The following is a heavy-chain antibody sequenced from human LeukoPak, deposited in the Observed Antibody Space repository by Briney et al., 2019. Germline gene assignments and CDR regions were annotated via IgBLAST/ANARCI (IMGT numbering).Heavy chain of an antibody. D-gene: IGHD3-16*02. J-gene: IGHJ2*01. V-gene: IGHV6-1*01. CDR3: AGARRHTEYWYFDL. CDR2: TYYRSKWYN. Sequence: SQTLSLTCAISGDSVSSNSATWNWIRQSPSRGLEWLGRTYYRSKWYNDYAVSVKSRITINPDTSKNQFSLQLNSVTPEDTAAYYCAGARRHTEYWYFDLWGRGTLVTVSS. CDR1: GDSVSSNSAT.